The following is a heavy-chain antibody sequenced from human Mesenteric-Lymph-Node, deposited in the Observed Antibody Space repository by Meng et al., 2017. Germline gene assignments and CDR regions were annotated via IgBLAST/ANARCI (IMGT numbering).Heavy chain of an antibody. D-gene: IGHD6-19*01. J-gene: IGHJ5*02. CDR2: ISGSGVNT. Sequence: LGESGGGLVRPGWSRRLSCGASGFTFSSYAMNWVRQAPGKGLEWVSSISGSGVNTYFADSVKGRFTISRDNSKNMLYVQMNSLRVDDTAIYYCARGGDSSAWGQGTLVTVSS. CDR3: ARGGDSSA. V-gene: IGHV3-23*04. CDR1: GFTFSSYA.